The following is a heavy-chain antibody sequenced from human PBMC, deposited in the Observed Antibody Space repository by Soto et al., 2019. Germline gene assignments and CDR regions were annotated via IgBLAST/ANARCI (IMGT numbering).Heavy chain of an antibody. CDR2: ISGSVGST. D-gene: IGHD6-6*01. V-gene: IGHV3-23*01. J-gene: IGHJ4*02. Sequence: GGSLRLSCTASGFIFSDHGMHWVRQVPGKGLEWVASISGSVGSTFYADSVKGRFTISRDNYLNTLDLQLNSLRAEDTAVYYCAKDRTIASRTFDSWGQGALVTVS. CDR3: AKDRTIASRTFDS. CDR1: GFIFSDHG.